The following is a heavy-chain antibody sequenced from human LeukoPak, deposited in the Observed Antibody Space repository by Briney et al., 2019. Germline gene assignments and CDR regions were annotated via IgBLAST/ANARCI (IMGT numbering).Heavy chain of an antibody. V-gene: IGHV3-30*04. CDR1: GFTFSSYA. D-gene: IGHD6-19*01. CDR2: ISYDGSNE. CDR3: ARGVAEQWLVQRWFDP. J-gene: IGHJ5*02. Sequence: GGSLRLSCAASGFTFSSYAMHWVRQAPGKGLEWVAVISYDGSNEYYADSVKGRFTISRDNSKNTLYLQMNSLRAEDTAVYYCARGVAEQWLVQRWFDPWGQGTLVTVSS.